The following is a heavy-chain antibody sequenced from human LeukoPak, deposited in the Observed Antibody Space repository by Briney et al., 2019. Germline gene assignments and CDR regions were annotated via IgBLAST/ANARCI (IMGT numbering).Heavy chain of an antibody. V-gene: IGHV4-59*12. CDR2: IYYSGST. Sequence: SETLSLTCTVSGGSISSYYWSWIRQPPGKGLEWIGYIYYSGSTNYNPSLKSRVTMSIDTSKNQFSLRLTSVTAADTAVYYCARDVKGYYYMDVWGKGTTVTVSS. CDR1: GGSISSYY. CDR3: ARDVKGYYYMDV. J-gene: IGHJ6*03.